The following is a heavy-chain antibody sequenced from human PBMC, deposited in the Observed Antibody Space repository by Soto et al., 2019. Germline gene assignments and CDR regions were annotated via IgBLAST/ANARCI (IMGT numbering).Heavy chain of an antibody. Sequence: EVQVVESGGGVVQPGGSLRLSCAASGFTVSSNYLSWVRQAPGKGLEWVSVIYSGGNTYYADSVKGRFTISRDNSKNTLYLKVNSLRAEDTDVYYCARAPGDTPSRYWGQGTLVTVSS. V-gene: IGHV3-66*01. CDR2: IYSGGNT. J-gene: IGHJ4*02. CDR1: GFTVSSNY. D-gene: IGHD5-18*01. CDR3: ARAPGDTPSRY.